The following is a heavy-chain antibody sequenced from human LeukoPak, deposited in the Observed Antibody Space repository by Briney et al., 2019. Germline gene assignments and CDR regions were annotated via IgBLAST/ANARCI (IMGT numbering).Heavy chain of an antibody. V-gene: IGHV1-2*02. CDR1: GYTFTSYG. CDR3: ARGRGAAPPPDFDY. J-gene: IGHJ4*02. Sequence: GASVKVSCKASGYTFTSYGISWVRQAPGQGLEWMGWINPNSGGTNYAQKFQGRVTMTRDTSISTAYMELSRLRSDDTAVYYCARGRGAAPPPDFDYWGQGTLVTVSS. D-gene: IGHD6-6*01. CDR2: INPNSGGT.